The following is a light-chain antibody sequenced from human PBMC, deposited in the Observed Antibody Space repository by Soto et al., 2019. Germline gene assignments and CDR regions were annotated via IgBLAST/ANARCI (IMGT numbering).Light chain of an antibody. CDR2: EVT. V-gene: IGLV2-14*01. CDR1: TSDVGGFNY. CDR3: SSYRSSNTHV. Sequence: QSALTQPASVSGSPGQSITISCTGTTSDVGGFNYVSWYQHHPGKAPKLMIYEVTSRPSGVSHRFSGSKSGNTASLTISGLQAEDEADYYCSSYRSSNTHVFGTGTQLTVL. J-gene: IGLJ1*01.